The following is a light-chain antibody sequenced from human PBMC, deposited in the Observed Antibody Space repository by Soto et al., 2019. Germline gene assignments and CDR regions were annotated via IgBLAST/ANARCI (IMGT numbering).Light chain of an antibody. V-gene: IGKV3-11*01. J-gene: IGKJ1*01. CDR1: QSVSSY. Sequence: EIVLTQKPATLSLSPGERATLSCRASQSVSSYLAWYQQKPGQAPRLLIYDTSIRASGIPARFSGGGSGTDFTLPITRLEAEDFAMYYCQRYDSLRTFGQGTKVDIK. CDR3: QRYDSLRT. CDR2: DTS.